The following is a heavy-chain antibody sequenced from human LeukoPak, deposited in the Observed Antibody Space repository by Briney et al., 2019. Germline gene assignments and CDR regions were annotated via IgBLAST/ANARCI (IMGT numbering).Heavy chain of an antibody. CDR3: ARYSSGWYSGGMDV. D-gene: IGHD6-19*01. V-gene: IGHV1-8*01. CDR1: GYTFTSND. J-gene: IGHJ6*02. Sequence: GASVKVSCKAAGYTFTSNDINWERQVTGQGLEWVGWMKPNSGNTGYAQKFQGRVTMTRNTSISTAYMELSSLISEDTAVYYCARYSSGWYSGGMDVWGQGTTVTVSS. CDR2: MKPNSGNT.